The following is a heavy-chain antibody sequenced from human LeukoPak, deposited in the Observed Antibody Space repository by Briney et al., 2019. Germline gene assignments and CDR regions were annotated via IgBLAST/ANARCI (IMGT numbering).Heavy chain of an antibody. CDR3: ARDRAVKARIGGMDV. CDR1: GFTFSSYS. J-gene: IGHJ6*02. V-gene: IGHV3-21*06. D-gene: IGHD4-4*01. Sequence: GGSLRLSCAASGFTFSSYSMNWVRQAPGKGLEWVSSISSSSSYIYYADSVKGRFTISRDNAKNSLYLQMNSLRVEDTGIYYCARDRAVKARIGGMDVWGLGTTVIVSS. CDR2: ISSSSSYI.